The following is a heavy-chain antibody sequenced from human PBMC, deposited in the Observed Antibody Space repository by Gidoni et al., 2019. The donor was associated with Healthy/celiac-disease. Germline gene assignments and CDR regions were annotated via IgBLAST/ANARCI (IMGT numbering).Heavy chain of an antibody. J-gene: IGHJ4*02. CDR1: GGSFSGYY. D-gene: IGHD5-12*01. CDR2: INHSGST. CDR3: ARGTSILPPYSGYDRY. V-gene: IGHV4-34*01. Sequence: QVQLQQWGAGLFKTEDTRSLTCPVYGGSFSGYYWSWIRQPPGKGLEWIGEINHSGSTNYNPSLKSRVTISVDTSKNQFSLKLSSVTAADTAVYYCARGTSILPPYSGYDRYWGQGTLVTVSS.